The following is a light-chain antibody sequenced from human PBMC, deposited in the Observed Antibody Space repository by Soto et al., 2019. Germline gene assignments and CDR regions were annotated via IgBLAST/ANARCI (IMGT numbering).Light chain of an antibody. CDR1: ESVDIN. CDR3: QHYNNWPIT. Sequence: IMLTRSHATLFLAAGERVTLSCRASESVDINLAWYQQKPGQAPRLLIYGASTRATDMPGTFSGRGSGTQFTLTISSLQTEDFPVYLCQHYNNWPITFGQGTRLEIK. V-gene: IGKV3-15*01. J-gene: IGKJ5*01. CDR2: GAS.